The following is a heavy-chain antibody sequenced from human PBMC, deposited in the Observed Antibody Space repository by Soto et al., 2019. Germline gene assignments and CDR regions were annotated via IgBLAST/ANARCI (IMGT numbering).Heavy chain of an antibody. Sequence: KSGPTLVNPTQTLTLTCTFSGFSLSTSGVAVGLIRQAPRKAPEWLAFIFWDDDKRYSPSLENRLTITRDTSKNQVVLTMTNMDPVDTATYYCARIFDFWSGYYSSYWGRGTLVTVYS. V-gene: IGHV2-5*02. CDR2: IFWDDDK. J-gene: IGHJ4*02. D-gene: IGHD3-3*01. CDR3: ARIFDFWSGYYSSY. CDR1: GFSLSTSGVA.